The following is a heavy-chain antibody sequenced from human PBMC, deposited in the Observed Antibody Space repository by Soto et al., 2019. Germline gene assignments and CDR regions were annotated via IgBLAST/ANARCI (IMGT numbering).Heavy chain of an antibody. D-gene: IGHD5-18*01. Sequence: PSETLSLTCTVSGSSINSGGYYWSWIRQHPGKGLELIGYIYYSGNTYYNPSLKSRVIISIDTSQNQFSLNLSSVTAADTAVYYCARQTGPGCSYGFVNSWCQGTLVTVSS. J-gene: IGHJ4*02. CDR1: GSSINSGGYY. CDR2: IYYSGNT. V-gene: IGHV4-31*03. CDR3: ARQTGPGCSYGFVNS.